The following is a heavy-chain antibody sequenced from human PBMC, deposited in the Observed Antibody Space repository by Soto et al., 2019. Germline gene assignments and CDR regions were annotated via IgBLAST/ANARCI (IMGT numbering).Heavy chain of an antibody. J-gene: IGHJ5*02. CDR2: IIPIFGTA. Sequence: SVKVSCKASGGTFSSYAISWVRQAPGQGLEWMGGIIPIFGTANYAQKFQGRVTITADESTSTAYMELSSLSSEDTAVYYCANRLPGYDTRHNWFDPWGQGTLVTVSS. CDR1: GGTFSSYA. V-gene: IGHV1-69*13. CDR3: ANRLPGYDTRHNWFDP. D-gene: IGHD5-12*01.